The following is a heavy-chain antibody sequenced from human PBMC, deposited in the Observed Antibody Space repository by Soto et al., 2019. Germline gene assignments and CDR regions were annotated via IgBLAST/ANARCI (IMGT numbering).Heavy chain of an antibody. Sequence: ASVKVSCKASGYTFPSYGISWVRQVPGQGLEWMGWISAYNGNTNYAQKLQGRVTMTTDTSTSTAYMELRSLRSDDTAVYYCAGHTRDIVVVIAATHHDAFDIWGQGTMVTVSS. D-gene: IGHD2-15*01. CDR1: GYTFPSYG. CDR3: AGHTRDIVVVIAATHHDAFDI. CDR2: ISAYNGNT. J-gene: IGHJ3*02. V-gene: IGHV1-18*01.